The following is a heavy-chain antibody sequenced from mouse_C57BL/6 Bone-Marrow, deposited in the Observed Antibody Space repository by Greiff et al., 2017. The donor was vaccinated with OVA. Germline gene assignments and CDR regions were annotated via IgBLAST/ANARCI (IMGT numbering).Heavy chain of an antibody. CDR2: IYPGSGNT. CDR3: ASHEVRGYYAMDY. V-gene: IGHV1-76*01. CDR1: GYTFTDYY. Sequence: VQLQQSGAELVRPGASVKLSCKASGYTFTDYYINWVKQRPGQGLEWIARIYPGSGNTYYNEKFKGKATLTAEKSSSTAYMQLSSLTSEGSTVYFCASHEVRGYYAMDYWGQGTSVTVSS. J-gene: IGHJ4*01.